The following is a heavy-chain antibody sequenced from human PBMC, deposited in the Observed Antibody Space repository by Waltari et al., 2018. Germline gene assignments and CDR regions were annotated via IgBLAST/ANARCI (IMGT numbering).Heavy chain of an antibody. CDR2: IYHSGST. V-gene: IGHV4-38-2*02. Sequence: QVQLQESGPGLVKPSQTLSLTCTVSGGSISSGYYWGWIRQPPGKGLEWIGSIYHSGSTYYNPSRKSRVTKSVDTSKNQCSLKLSSVTAADTAVYYCARGRLGKLSLYYFDYWGQGTLVTVSS. CDR1: GGSISSGYY. J-gene: IGHJ4*02. CDR3: ARGRLGKLSLYYFDY. D-gene: IGHD3-16*02.